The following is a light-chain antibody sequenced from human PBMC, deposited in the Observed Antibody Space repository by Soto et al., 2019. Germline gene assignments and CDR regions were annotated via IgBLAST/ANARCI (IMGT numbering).Light chain of an antibody. V-gene: IGKV3-15*01. J-gene: IGKJ1*01. CDR2: DAS. CDR3: QHYDVWPLT. Sequence: EIVLTQSPATLSVSPGGGATLSCRASQSVSSHLAWYQQKPGQGPRLLIYDASTRATGIPARFSGSGSGTECTLTISSLQSEDLGVYYCQHYDVWPLTFGQGTKVDIK. CDR1: QSVSSH.